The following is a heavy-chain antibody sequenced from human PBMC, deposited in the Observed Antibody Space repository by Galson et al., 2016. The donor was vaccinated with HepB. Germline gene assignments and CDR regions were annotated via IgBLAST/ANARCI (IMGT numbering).Heavy chain of an antibody. V-gene: IGHV1-18*04. D-gene: IGHD2-15*01. CDR1: GYSFTSDG. CDR3: AREGGCSDGSCYSGFDY. CDR2: ISPYNGNS. Sequence: SVKVSCKASGYSFTSDGISWVRQAPGQGLEWMGWISPYNGNSSYAQKFQGRVTMTTDTSTNTAYMELRSLRSDDTAVYYCAREGGCSDGSCYSGFDYWGQGTPVTVSS. J-gene: IGHJ4*02.